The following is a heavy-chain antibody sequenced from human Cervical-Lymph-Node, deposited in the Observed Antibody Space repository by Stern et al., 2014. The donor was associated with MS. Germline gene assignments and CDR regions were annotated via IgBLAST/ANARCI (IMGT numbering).Heavy chain of an antibody. V-gene: IGHV3-13*01. D-gene: IGHD6-13*01. CDR2: IGTAGDT. CDR3: ARARRTAAGTGGYYFDY. Sequence: EVQLVESGGGLVQPGGSLRLSCAASGFTFSSYDMHWVRQATGKGLAWVSAIGTAGDTYYPGSVKVRFTISRENAKNSLYLQMNSLRAGDTAVYYCARARRTAAGTGGYYFDYWGQGTLVTVSS. J-gene: IGHJ4*02. CDR1: GFTFSSYD.